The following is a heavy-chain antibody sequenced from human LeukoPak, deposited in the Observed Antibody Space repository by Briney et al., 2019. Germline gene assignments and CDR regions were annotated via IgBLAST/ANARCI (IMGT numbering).Heavy chain of an antibody. CDR1: VYSFTGYW. CDR2: IYPGDSDT. V-gene: IGHV5-51*01. Sequence: GESLKISCKGSVYSFTGYWISWVRQMPGKGLEGMGIIYPGDSDTRYSPSFQGQVTISADKSISTAYLQWSSLKASDTAMYYCARQLTGDAFDIWGQGTMVTVSS. CDR3: ARQLTGDAFDI. J-gene: IGHJ3*02. D-gene: IGHD7-27*01.